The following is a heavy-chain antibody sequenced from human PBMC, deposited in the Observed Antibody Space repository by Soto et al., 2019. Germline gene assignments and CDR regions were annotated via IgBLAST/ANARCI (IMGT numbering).Heavy chain of an antibody. CDR2: IIPTVDIA. V-gene: IGHV1-69*04. Sequence: GASVKVSCKASGGTFSTYTISWVRQAPGQGLEWMGRIIPTVDIANYAHKFQGRVTITADKSTTTAYMELSSLRSEDTALYYCARDRGYCSTSTCFKPIDYWGQGTLVTVSS. J-gene: IGHJ4*02. CDR1: GGTFSTYT. D-gene: IGHD2-2*01. CDR3: ARDRGYCSTSTCFKPIDY.